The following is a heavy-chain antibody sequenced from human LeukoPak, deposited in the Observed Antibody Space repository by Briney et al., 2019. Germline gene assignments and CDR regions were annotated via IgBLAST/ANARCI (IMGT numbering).Heavy chain of an antibody. CDR3: ARGTLRAGYIDY. Sequence: PSETLSLTCTVSGVSISSHYWTWIRQPPGKGLEWIGYIYYTGGTNYNPSLKSRVTISLDTSKNQFSLKLNSVTAADTALYYCARGTLRAGYIDYWGQGTLVTVSS. D-gene: IGHD6-13*01. CDR1: GVSISSHY. J-gene: IGHJ4*02. V-gene: IGHV4-59*11. CDR2: IYYTGGT.